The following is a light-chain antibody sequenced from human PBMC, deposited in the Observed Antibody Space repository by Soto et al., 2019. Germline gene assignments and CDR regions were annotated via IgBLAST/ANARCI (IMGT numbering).Light chain of an antibody. CDR2: LNSDGSH. J-gene: IGLJ3*02. Sequence: QPVLTQSPSASASLGASVRLTCTLSGGHSSYAIAWHQQQPEKGPRYLMKLNSDGSHNKGDGIPDRFSGSNSGTERYLTISSLQSEDEAVYYCQTWGTGSNWVFGGGTKLTVL. V-gene: IGLV4-69*01. CDR3: QTWGTGSNWV. CDR1: GGHSSYA.